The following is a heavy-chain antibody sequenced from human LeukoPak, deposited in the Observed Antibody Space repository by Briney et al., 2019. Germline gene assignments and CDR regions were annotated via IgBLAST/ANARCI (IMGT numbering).Heavy chain of an antibody. V-gene: IGHV4-34*01. Sequence: SETLSLTCAVYGGSFSGDYWSWIRRPPGKGLEWIGYIYYSGSTYYNPALRSRVTISVDRSKNHFSLELNSVTAADTAVYYCARVMYGEGVRFDPWGQGTLVTVSS. J-gene: IGHJ5*02. CDR1: GGSFSGDY. CDR3: ARVMYGEGVRFDP. D-gene: IGHD2-8*01. CDR2: IYYSGST.